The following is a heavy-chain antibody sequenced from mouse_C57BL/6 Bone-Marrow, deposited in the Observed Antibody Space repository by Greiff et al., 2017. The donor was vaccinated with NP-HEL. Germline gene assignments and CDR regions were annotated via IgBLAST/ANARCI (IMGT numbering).Heavy chain of an antibody. CDR3: ARSGDYYGSSYAMDY. D-gene: IGHD1-1*01. V-gene: IGHV1-26*01. J-gene: IGHJ4*01. CDR2: INPNNGGT. Sequence: EVQLQQSGPELVKPGASVKISCKASGYTFTDYYMNWVKQSHGKSLEWLGDINPNNGGTSYNQKFKGKATLTVDKSSSTAYMELRSLTSEDSAVYYCARSGDYYGSSYAMDYWGQGTSVTVSS. CDR1: GYTFTDYY.